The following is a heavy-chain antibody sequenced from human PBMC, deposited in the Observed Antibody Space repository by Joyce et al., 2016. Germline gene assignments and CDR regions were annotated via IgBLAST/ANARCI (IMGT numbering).Heavy chain of an antibody. D-gene: IGHD1-26*01. CDR3: AREWELALDL. J-gene: IGHJ5*02. CDR2: IYYSRST. Sequence: QVQLQESGPGLVKPSETLSLTCSVSSGSVSGSSYYWSWIRQSPGKGLEWIGYIYYSRSTKYNPSLKSRATISLDTSKNQFSLSLRSVTAADTAVYYCAREWELALDLWGQGTLVTVSS. CDR1: SGSVSGSSYY. V-gene: IGHV4-61*01.